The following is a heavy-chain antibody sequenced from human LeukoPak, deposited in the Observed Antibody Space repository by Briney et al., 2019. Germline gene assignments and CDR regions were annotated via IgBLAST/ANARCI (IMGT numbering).Heavy chain of an antibody. CDR1: GGTFSSYA. Sequence: SVKVSCKASGGTFSSYAISWVRQAPGQGLEWMGGIIPIFGTANYAQKFQGRVTMTRDTSTSTVYMELSSLRSEDTAVYYCARSEKGYFDYWGQGTLVTVSS. CDR2: IIPIFGTA. J-gene: IGHJ4*02. CDR3: ARSEKGYFDY. V-gene: IGHV1-69*05.